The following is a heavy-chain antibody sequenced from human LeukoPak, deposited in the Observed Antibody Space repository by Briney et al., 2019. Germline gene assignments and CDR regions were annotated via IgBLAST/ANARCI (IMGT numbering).Heavy chain of an antibody. CDR1: GFTFSSYG. CDR2: VSDDGNTQ. Sequence: AGGSLRLSCAASGFTFSSYGMSWVRQAPGKGLQWVAGVSDDGNTQYHEDSVKGRFTISRDNSKNAVFLQMTGLRAEDTAVYYCAKDYWAGNYYYYMDVWGKGTTVTVSS. CDR3: AKDYWAGNYYYYMDV. D-gene: IGHD2-15*01. V-gene: IGHV3-30*18. J-gene: IGHJ6*03.